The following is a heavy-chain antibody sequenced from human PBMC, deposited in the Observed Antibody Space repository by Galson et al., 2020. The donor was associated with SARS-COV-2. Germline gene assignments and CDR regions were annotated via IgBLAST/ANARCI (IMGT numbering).Heavy chain of an antibody. CDR1: GFTFSSYS. CDR3: ARGLGKRITIFGVVIGFDY. CDR2: ISISSSYI. D-gene: IGHD3-3*01. Sequence: GGSLRLSCAASGFTFSSYSMNWVRQAPGKGLEWVSSISISSSYIYYADSVKGRFTISRDNAKNSLYLQMNSLRAEDTAVYYCARGLGKRITIFGVVIGFDYGGQETRVTVSS. J-gene: IGHJ4*02. V-gene: IGHV3-21*01.